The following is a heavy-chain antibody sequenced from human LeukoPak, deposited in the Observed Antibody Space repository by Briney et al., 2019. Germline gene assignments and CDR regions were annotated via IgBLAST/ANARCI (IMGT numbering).Heavy chain of an antibody. Sequence: GGSLRLSCTASGFIFNNYGMNWVRQAPGKGLEWVSAISGGGIGIYYADSLKGRFTISRDDSKNTLYLQMNSLRAEDTAVYYCTRRRGNQQPIDYWGQGTLVTVSS. CDR1: GFIFNNYG. J-gene: IGHJ4*02. CDR3: TRRRGNQQPIDY. V-gene: IGHV3-23*01. CDR2: ISGGGIGI. D-gene: IGHD2-2*01.